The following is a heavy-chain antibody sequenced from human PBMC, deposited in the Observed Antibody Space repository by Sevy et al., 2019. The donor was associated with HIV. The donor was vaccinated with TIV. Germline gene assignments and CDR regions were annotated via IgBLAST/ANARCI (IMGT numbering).Heavy chain of an antibody. V-gene: IGHV1-2*02. CDR1: GYTFSGYS. D-gene: IGHD5-12*01. J-gene: IGHJ4*02. CDR3: AGDVGYSLDDCLRY. Sequence: ASVKVSCKTSGYTFSGYSIHWVRQAPGQGLEWMGRIDPKSGDTNYGQKFQGRVTMTRETCMNSAYMELSSLGSGDTAVYYCAGDVGYSLDDCLRYWGQGTQVTVSS. CDR2: IDPKSGDT.